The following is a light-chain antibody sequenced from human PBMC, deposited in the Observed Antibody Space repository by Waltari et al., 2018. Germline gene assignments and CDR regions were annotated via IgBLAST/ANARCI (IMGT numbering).Light chain of an antibody. Sequence: IVMTQSPVTLSVSPGEGASLSCRASQSIRSSLAWYQQRPGQAPRLLIYGASTRATGIAARFRGSGYGTEFSLTISRLEPEDFAVYYCQQYGSSPRYTFGQGTKVEIK. CDR2: GAS. CDR3: QQYGSSPRYT. CDR1: QSIRSS. V-gene: IGKV3-20*01. J-gene: IGKJ2*01.